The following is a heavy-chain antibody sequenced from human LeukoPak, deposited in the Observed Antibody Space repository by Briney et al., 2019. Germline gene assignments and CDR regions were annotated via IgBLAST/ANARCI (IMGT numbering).Heavy chain of an antibody. J-gene: IGHJ4*02. CDR1: GGSFSAYY. CDR2: SNHSGST. Sequence: SETLSLTCGVYGGSFSAYYWSWIPQPPGKGLEWIGESNHSGSTTYNPSLKSRVTISVDTSKNQFSLKLSSVTAADTAVYYCARGRSLHCFDYWGQGTLVTVSS. CDR3: ARGRSLHCFDY. V-gene: IGHV4-34*01.